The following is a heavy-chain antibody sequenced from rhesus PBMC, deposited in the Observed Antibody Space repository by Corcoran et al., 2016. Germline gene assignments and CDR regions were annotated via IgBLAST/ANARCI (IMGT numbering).Heavy chain of an antibody. CDR1: GYSFTSYW. Sequence: EVQLVQSGAEVKRPGESLKISCKTSGYSFTSYWISWVRQMPGKGLEWMGAIDPSDSDTRYNPSFQGQVTISARKSISTAYLQWSRLKASDTATYYCAKGGVIAAAGGFDYWGQGVLVTVSS. CDR2: IDPSDSDT. V-gene: IGHV5-20*01. J-gene: IGHJ4*01. CDR3: AKGGVIAAAGGFDY. D-gene: IGHD6-31*01.